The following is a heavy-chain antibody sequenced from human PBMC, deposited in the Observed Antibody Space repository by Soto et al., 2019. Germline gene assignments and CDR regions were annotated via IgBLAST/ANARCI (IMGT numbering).Heavy chain of an antibody. CDR1: GFTFSSYA. V-gene: IGHV3-30-3*01. D-gene: IGHD4-17*01. CDR2: ISYDGSNK. J-gene: IGHJ4*02. CDR3: ARAPYYGSFDY. Sequence: QVQLVESGGGVVQPGRSLRLSCAASGFTFSSYAMHWVRQAPGKGLEWVAVISYDGSNKYYADSVKGRFTISRDNSKNTLYLQMNSLRAEDTAVYYCARAPYYGSFDYWGQGTLVTVSS.